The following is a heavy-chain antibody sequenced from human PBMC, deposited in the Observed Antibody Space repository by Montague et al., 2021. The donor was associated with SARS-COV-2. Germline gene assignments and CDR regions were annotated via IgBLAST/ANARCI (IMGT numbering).Heavy chain of an antibody. CDR1: GFIFSSYG. V-gene: IGHV3-33*01. Sequence: FPRLSCAASGFIFSSYGMHWVRQAPGKGLEWVAHIWYDGSNENYVDSVKGRFTISRDNFKNTLYLQMNSLRAEDTAIYYCARGSVGGYYFDYWGQGTLVTVSS. CDR3: ARGSVGGYYFDY. CDR2: IWYDGSNE. J-gene: IGHJ4*02. D-gene: IGHD1-26*01.